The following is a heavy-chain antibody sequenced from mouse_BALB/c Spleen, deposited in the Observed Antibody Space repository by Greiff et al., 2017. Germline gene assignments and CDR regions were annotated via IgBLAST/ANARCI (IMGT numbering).Heavy chain of an antibody. CDR2: ISDGGSYT. J-gene: IGHJ3*01. V-gene: IGHV5-4*02. CDR1: GFTFSDYY. Sequence: EVQRVESGGGLVKPGGSLKLSCAASGFTFSDYYMYWVRQTPEKRLEWVATISDGGSYTYYPDSVKGRFTISRDNAKNNLYLQMSSLKSEDTAMYYCARDGPWFAYWGQGTLVTVSA. CDR3: ARDGPWFAY.